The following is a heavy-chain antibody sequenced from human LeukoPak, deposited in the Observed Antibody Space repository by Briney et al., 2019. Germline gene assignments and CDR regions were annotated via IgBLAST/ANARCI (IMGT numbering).Heavy chain of an antibody. CDR1: GGSISSHY. D-gene: IGHD3-3*01. V-gene: IGHV4-59*11. Sequence: SETLSLTCTVSGGSISSHYWSWIRQPPGKGLEWIGYIYYSGSTNYNPSLKSRVTISVDTSKNQFSLKLSSVTAADTAVYYCARVKVLRFLEWFLDFWGQGALVTVSS. CDR3: ARVKVLRFLEWFLDF. J-gene: IGHJ4*02. CDR2: IYYSGST.